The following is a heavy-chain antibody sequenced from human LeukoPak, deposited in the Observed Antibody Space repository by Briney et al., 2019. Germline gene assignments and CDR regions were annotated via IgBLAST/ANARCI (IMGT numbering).Heavy chain of an antibody. V-gene: IGHV3-21*05. Sequence: GGSLRLSCAASGFTFSSYEMNWVRQAPGKGLEWVSYIGSSSSYIYYADSLKGRFTISRHNAKKSVYLQMNSLRAEDTAVYYCARGALDAATPFDSWGQGTLVTVSS. CDR2: IGSSSSYI. CDR3: ARGALDAATPFDS. D-gene: IGHD2-15*01. CDR1: GFTFSSYE. J-gene: IGHJ5*01.